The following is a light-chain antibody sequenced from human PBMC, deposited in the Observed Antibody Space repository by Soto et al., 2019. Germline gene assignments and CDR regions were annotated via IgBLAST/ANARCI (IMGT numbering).Light chain of an antibody. CDR3: QQYDNLLS. CDR1: QDINNY. Sequence: DIQMTQSPSSLSASVGDRVTITCHASQDINNYLNWYQQKPGKAPKLLIYDATNLETGVPARFSGSGSGTDFTFTISSLQPEDIAAYYCQQYDNLLSFGQGTKVEIK. CDR2: DAT. V-gene: IGKV1-33*01. J-gene: IGKJ1*01.